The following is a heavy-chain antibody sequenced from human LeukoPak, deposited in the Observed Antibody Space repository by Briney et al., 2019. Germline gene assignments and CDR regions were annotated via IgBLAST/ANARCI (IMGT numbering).Heavy chain of an antibody. V-gene: IGHV3-21*01. Sequence: GGSLRLSCAASGFTFSSYSMNWVRQAPGKGLEWVSSTSSSSSYIYYADSVKGRFTISRDNSKNTLYLQMNSLRAEDTAVYYCARDSEDGAAAGTGYYYYGMDVWGQGTTVTVSS. CDR2: TSSSSSYI. CDR3: ARDSEDGAAAGTGYYYYGMDV. CDR1: GFTFSSYS. D-gene: IGHD6-13*01. J-gene: IGHJ6*02.